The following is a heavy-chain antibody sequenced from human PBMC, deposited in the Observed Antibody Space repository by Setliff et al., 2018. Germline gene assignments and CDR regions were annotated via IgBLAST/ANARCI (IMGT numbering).Heavy chain of an antibody. D-gene: IGHD6-6*01. CDR3: AKVIAAAGRSSGQQADY. V-gene: IGHV3-72*01. Sequence: GGSLRLSCATSGFSFSDHSMDWVRQAPGKGLEWVGRTRNKVSSYITEYAASVKGRFTISRDDSKSSMFLQMNSLKTEDTAVYYCAKVIAAAGRSSGQQADYWGQGTLVTVSS. J-gene: IGHJ4*02. CDR1: GFSFSDHS. CDR2: TRNKVSSYIT.